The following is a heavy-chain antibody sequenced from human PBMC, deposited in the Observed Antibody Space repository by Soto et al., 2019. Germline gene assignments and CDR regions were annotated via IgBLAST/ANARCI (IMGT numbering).Heavy chain of an antibody. D-gene: IGHD6-19*01. Sequence: GTSVKVSCKACGDSFTSYGISCVRQAPGQGLEWMGWIRAYNGNTNYAQKLQGRVTMTTDTSTSTAYMELRSLRSDDTAVYYCARGRQWLVYYFDYWGQGTLVTVSS. CDR1: GDSFTSYG. CDR2: IRAYNGNT. V-gene: IGHV1-18*01. J-gene: IGHJ4*02. CDR3: ARGRQWLVYYFDY.